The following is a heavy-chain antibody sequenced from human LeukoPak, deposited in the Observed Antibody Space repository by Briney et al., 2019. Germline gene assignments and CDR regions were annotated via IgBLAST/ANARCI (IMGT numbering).Heavy chain of an antibody. J-gene: IGHJ5*02. CDR2: IYSGGST. D-gene: IGHD2-15*01. Sequence: GGSLRLSCAASGFTVISNYMSWVRQAPGKGLEWVSVIYSGGSTYYADSVKGRFTISRDNSKNTLYLQMNSLRAEDTAVYYCARIVYVWVAATLSWFDPWGQGTLVTVSS. V-gene: IGHV3-66*01. CDR3: ARIVYVWVAATLSWFDP. CDR1: GFTVISNY.